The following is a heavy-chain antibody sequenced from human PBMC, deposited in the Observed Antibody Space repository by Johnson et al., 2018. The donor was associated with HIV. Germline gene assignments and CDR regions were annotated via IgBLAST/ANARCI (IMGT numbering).Heavy chain of an antibody. CDR3: ARLALHYDVLTDYPVAANAFDI. V-gene: IGHV3-33*01. CDR1: GFTFSSYG. Sequence: VQLVESGGGVVQPGRSLRLSCAASGFTFSSYGMHWVRQAPGKGLEWVAVIWYDGSNKYYADSVTGRFTISRDNSKNTLYLQMNSLTAADTAVYYCARLALHYDVLTDYPVAANAFDIWGQGTMVTVSS. J-gene: IGHJ3*02. D-gene: IGHD3-9*01. CDR2: IWYDGSNK.